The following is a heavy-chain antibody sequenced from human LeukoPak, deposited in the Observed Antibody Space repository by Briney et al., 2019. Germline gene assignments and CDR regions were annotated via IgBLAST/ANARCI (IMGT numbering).Heavy chain of an antibody. V-gene: IGHV4-30-2*01. Sequence: ASQTLSLTCAVSGGSISSGGYSWSWIRQPPGKGLEWIGYIYHSGSTYYNPSLKSRVTISVDRSKNQFSLKLSSVTAADTAVYYCASSSGYDYLGVDYWGQEPWSPSPQ. D-gene: IGHD5-12*01. CDR2: IYHSGST. CDR1: GGSISSGGYS. J-gene: IGHJ4*01. CDR3: ASSSGYDYLGVDY.